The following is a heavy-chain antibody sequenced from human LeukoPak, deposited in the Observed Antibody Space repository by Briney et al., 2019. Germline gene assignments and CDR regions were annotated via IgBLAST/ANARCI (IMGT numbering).Heavy chain of an antibody. CDR3: AKASGVPWADYAFDI. CDR2: IRFDGTNK. Sequence: PGGSLRLSCAASGFTFSDYGMHWVRQAPGKGLDWVTFIRFDGTNKFDADSVKGRFTISRDNSKNTLYLQMNSLRAEDTAVYYCAKASGVPWADYAFDIWGQGTMVTVSS. V-gene: IGHV3-30*02. J-gene: IGHJ3*02. D-gene: IGHD3-10*01. CDR1: GFTFSDYG.